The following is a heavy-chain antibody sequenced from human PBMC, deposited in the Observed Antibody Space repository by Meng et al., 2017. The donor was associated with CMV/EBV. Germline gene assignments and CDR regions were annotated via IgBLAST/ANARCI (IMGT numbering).Heavy chain of an antibody. CDR2: ISGSGGST. CDR1: GFTFSSYA. D-gene: IGHD3-10*01. CDR3: AKLVLLWFGESLQRGADHDY. J-gene: IGHJ4*02. Sequence: LSLTCAASGFTFSSYAMSWVRQAPGKGLEWVSAISGSGGSTYYADPVKGRFTISRDNSKNTLYLQMNSLRAEDTAVYYCAKLVLLWFGESLQRGADHDYWGQGTLVTVSS. V-gene: IGHV3-23*01.